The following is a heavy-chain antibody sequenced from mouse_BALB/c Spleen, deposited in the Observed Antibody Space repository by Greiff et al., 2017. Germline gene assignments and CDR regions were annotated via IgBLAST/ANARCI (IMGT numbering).Heavy chain of an antibody. V-gene: IGHV3-2*02. CDR3: ARWYDGYYYAMDY. D-gene: IGHD2-3*01. J-gene: IGHJ4*01. Sequence: EVKLQESGPGLVKPSQSLSLTCTVTGYSITSDYAWNWIRQFPGNKLEWMGYISYSGSTSYNPSLKSRISITRDTSKNQFFLQLNSVTTEDTATYYCARWYDGYYYAMDYWGQGTSVTVSS. CDR1: GYSITSDYA. CDR2: ISYSGST.